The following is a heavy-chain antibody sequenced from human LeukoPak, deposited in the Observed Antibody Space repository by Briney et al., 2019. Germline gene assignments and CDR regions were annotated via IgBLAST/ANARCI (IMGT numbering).Heavy chain of an antibody. J-gene: IGHJ6*03. Sequence: GGSLRLSCAPSGFTVSSNHMSGFRQAPGKGLEWVSVIYSGGSTYYADSVKGRFTISRDNSKNTLYLQMNSLRAEDTAVYYCARDWSGGCKDMDVLRKGTTVTVSS. CDR3: ARDWSGGCKDMDV. CDR2: IYSGGST. V-gene: IGHV3-53*01. CDR1: GFTVSSNH. D-gene: IGHD6-19*01.